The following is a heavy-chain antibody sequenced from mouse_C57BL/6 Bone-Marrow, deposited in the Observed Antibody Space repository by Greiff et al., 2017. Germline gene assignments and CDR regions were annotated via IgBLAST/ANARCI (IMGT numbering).Heavy chain of an antibody. CDR1: GYTFTSYW. J-gene: IGHJ1*03. V-gene: IGHV1-74*01. D-gene: IGHD2-4*01. CDR2: IHPSDGDT. CDR3: AIRRLRHWYFDV. Sequence: VQLQQPGAELVKPGASVKVSCKASGYTFTSYWMHWVKQRPGQGLEWIGRIHPSDGDTNYNQKFKGKATLTVDKSSSTAYMQLSSLTSEDSAVYYCAIRRLRHWYFDVWGTGTTVTVSS.